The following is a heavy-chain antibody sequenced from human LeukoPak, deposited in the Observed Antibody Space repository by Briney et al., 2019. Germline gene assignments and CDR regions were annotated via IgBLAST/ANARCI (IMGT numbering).Heavy chain of an antibody. CDR1: GFTVSSNY. V-gene: IGHV3-66*02. Sequence: GGSLRLSCAASGFTVSSNYMSWVRQAPGKGLEWVSVIYSGGSTYYADSVKGRFTISRDNSKNTLYLQMNSLRAEDTAVYYCASSTHYDFWSGPPNWFDPWGQGTLVTVSS. CDR3: ASSTHYDFWSGPPNWFDP. J-gene: IGHJ5*02. D-gene: IGHD3-3*01. CDR2: IYSGGST.